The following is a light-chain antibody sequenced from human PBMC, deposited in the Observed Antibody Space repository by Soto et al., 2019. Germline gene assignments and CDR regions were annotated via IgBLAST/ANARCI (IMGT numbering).Light chain of an antibody. V-gene: IGKV3-15*01. CDR2: GAS. CDR3: QQYNNWPAIT. CDR1: QSVWSK. Sequence: EIIMTQSPASLSVSPGERATLSCRASQSVWSKVAWYQQKPGQAPRLXXYGASTRANGIPARFSGSGSGTELTLTISSLQSEDFAIYYCQQYNNWPAITFGQGTRLEIK. J-gene: IGKJ5*01.